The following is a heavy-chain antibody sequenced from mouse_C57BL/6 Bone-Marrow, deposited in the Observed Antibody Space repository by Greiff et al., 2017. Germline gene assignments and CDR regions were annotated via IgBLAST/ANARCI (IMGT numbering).Heavy chain of an antibody. V-gene: IGHV1-55*01. D-gene: IGHD2-2*01. Sequence: VQLQQPGAELVKPGASVKMSCKASGYTFTSYWITWVKQRPGQGLEWIGDIYPGSGSTNYNEKFKSKATLTVDTSSSTAYMQLSSLTSEDSAVYYCARYGYDWGYYFDYWGQGTTLTVSS. CDR3: ARYGYDWGYYFDY. CDR1: GYTFTSYW. J-gene: IGHJ2*01. CDR2: IYPGSGST.